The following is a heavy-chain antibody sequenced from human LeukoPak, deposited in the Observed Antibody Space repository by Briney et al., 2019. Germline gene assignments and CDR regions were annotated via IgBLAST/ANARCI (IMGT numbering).Heavy chain of an antibody. Sequence: GGTLRLSCAASGFTFSSYGMSWVRQAPGKGLEWVSAISGSGGSTYYADSVKGRFTISRDNSKNTLYLQMNSLRAEDTAVYYCAKVAMLMYSSGGYDYCGQGNPVTVSS. D-gene: IGHD6-19*01. V-gene: IGHV3-23*01. CDR2: ISGSGGST. CDR3: AKVAMLMYSSGGYDY. J-gene: IGHJ4*02. CDR1: GFTFSSYG.